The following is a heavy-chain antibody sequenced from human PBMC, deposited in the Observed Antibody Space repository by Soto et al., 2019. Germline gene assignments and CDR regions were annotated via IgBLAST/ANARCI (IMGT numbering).Heavy chain of an antibody. CDR3: VKDKGITAEKYYFDY. CDR2: ISNDGNTK. J-gene: IGHJ4*02. CDR1: GFTFSSYN. V-gene: IGHV3-30*18. Sequence: PGGSLRLSCAASGFTFSSYNMHWVRQAPGKGLEWVAFISNDGNTKYFSDFVKGRFTLSRDNSMNTLYLQMNSLTVEDTAVYYCVKDKGITAEKYYFDYWGQGILVTVSS. D-gene: IGHD6-13*01.